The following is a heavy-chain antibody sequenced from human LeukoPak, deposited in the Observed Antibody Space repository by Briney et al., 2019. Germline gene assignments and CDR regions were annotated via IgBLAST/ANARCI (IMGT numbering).Heavy chain of an antibody. Sequence: ASVKVSCTASGGTFSSYAISWVRQAPGQGLEWMGGIIPIFGTANYAQKFQGRVTITADESTSTAYMELSSLRSEDTAVYYCARGYLQLWLDHYYYYGMDVWGQGTTVTVSS. CDR3: ARGYLQLWLDHYYYYGMDV. D-gene: IGHD5-18*01. CDR1: GGTFSSYA. CDR2: IIPIFGTA. J-gene: IGHJ6*02. V-gene: IGHV1-69*13.